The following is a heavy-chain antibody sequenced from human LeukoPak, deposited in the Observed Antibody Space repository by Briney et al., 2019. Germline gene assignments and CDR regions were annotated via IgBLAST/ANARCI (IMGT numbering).Heavy chain of an antibody. CDR2: IGVGGT. Sequence: GSLRLSCAASGFTVSSNYMSWVRQAPGKGLEWVSSIGVGGTYYADSVKGRFTISRDNSKSTLYLEMNGLRAEDTAVYYCASDYPRYYFYMDVWGKGTTVTVSS. CDR3: ASDYPRYYFYMDV. J-gene: IGHJ6*03. V-gene: IGHV3-53*01. CDR1: GFTVSSNY.